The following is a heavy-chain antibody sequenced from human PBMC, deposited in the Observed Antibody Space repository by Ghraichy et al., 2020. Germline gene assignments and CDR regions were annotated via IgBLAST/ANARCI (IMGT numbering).Heavy chain of an antibody. V-gene: IGHV1-18*04. CDR1: GYTFTSYG. CDR2: ISAYNGNT. J-gene: IGHJ3*02. D-gene: IGHD2-21*02. CDR3: ARGGAYCGGDCYSKAFDM. Sequence: ASVKVSCKASGYTFTSYGLIWVRQAPGQGLEWVGWISAYNGNTDYAQKFQGRVTMTTDTSTRTAYMELRSLRSDDTAVYYCARGGAYCGGDCYSKAFDMWGQGTMVTVSS.